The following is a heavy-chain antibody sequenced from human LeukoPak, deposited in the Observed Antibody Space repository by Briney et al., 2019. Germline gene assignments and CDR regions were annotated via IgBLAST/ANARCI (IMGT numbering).Heavy chain of an antibody. CDR2: INHSGST. Sequence: PSETLSLTCTVSGGSISSSSYYWGWIRQPPGKGLEWIGEINHSGSTNYNPSLKSRVTISVDTSKNQFSLKLSSVTAADTAVYYCARRITMVRGVIIFKYHKGNWFDPWGQGTLVTVSS. J-gene: IGHJ5*02. CDR1: GGSISSSSYY. CDR3: ARRITMVRGVIIFKYHKGNWFDP. V-gene: IGHV4-39*07. D-gene: IGHD3-10*01.